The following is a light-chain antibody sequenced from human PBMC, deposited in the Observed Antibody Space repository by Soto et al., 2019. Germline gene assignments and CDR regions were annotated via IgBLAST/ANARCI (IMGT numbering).Light chain of an antibody. Sequence: DVQMTQSPSSVSAAVGDRVTITCRASQGLTSWLAWYQQKPGKAPKLLIYAASSLQSGVPSRFSGSGSGTDFTLPISSLQPEDFATYSCQQTSSFPPTFGGGTKVEIK. J-gene: IGKJ4*01. V-gene: IGKV1-12*01. CDR1: QGLTSW. CDR2: AAS. CDR3: QQTSSFPPT.